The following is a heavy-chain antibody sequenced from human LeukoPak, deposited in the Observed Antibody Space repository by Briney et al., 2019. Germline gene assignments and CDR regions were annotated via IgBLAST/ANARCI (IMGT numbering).Heavy chain of an antibody. V-gene: IGHV1-18*01. Sequence: ASVKVSCKASGYTFTSYGISWVRQAPGQGLEWMGWISAYNGNTNYAQKLQGRVTMTTDTSTSTAYMELRSLRSDDTAVYYCARGHDFWSGYYSFDCWGQGTLSPSPQ. J-gene: IGHJ4*02. CDR1: GYTFTSYG. CDR2: ISAYNGNT. CDR3: ARGHDFWSGYYSFDC. D-gene: IGHD3-3*01.